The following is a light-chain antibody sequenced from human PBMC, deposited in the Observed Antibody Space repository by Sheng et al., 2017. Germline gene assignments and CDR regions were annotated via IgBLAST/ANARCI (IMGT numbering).Light chain of an antibody. CDR1: QSVRSDY. J-gene: IGKJ4*01. CDR3: LQYGSSSLT. V-gene: IGKV3-20*01. Sequence: LVLTQSPGTLSLSPGQRATLSCRASQSVRSDYIAWYQQKPGQAPRVLIYGASSRATGIPDRFSGSGSGTDFTLTISRLEPEDFAVFYCLQYGSSSLTFGGGTKVEIK. CDR2: GAS.